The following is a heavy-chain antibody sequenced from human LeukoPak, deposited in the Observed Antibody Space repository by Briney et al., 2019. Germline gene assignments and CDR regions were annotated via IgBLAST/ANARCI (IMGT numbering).Heavy chain of an antibody. CDR3: AHRPLLGMPYFFYY. D-gene: IGHD7-27*01. CDR1: GFLLRTTGGS. V-gene: IGHV2-5*01. CDR2: IYWNDDK. J-gene: IGHJ4*02. Sequence: SGPTLANPTQTLTLTCTFSGFLLRTTGGSVGWVRQPPGKALEWLALIYWNDDKRYNPSLKNRLIITKDTSKNQVVLTMTKMDPVDTATYYCAHRPLLGMPYFFYYWGQGTLVTVSS.